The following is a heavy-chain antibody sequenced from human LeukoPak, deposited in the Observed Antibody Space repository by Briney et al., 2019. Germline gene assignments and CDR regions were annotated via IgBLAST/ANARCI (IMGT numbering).Heavy chain of an antibody. CDR1: GFTFDDYA. V-gene: IGHV3-9*01. CDR3: ATKNTVDSSSPDY. D-gene: IGHD6-13*01. J-gene: IGHJ4*02. Sequence: GRSLRLSCAASGFTFDDYAMHWVRQAPGKGLEWVSGISWNSGSIGYADSVKGRFTISRDNAKNSLYLQMNSLRAEDTALYYCATKNTVDSSSPDYWGQGTLVTVSS. CDR2: ISWNSGSI.